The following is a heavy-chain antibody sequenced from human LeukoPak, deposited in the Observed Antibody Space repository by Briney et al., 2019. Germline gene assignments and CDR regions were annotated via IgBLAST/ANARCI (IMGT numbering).Heavy chain of an antibody. CDR1: GESFSGYY. V-gene: IGHV4-34*01. CDR2: INHSGST. CDR3: ARAGGTIFGVVTLRYYFDY. J-gene: IGHJ4*02. Sequence: SETLCLSCAVYGESFSGYYWSWIRQPPGKGLEWIGEINHSGSTNYNPSLKSRVTISVDTSKNQFSLKLSSVTAADTAVYYCARAGGTIFGVVTLRYYFDYWGQGTLVTVSS. D-gene: IGHD3-3*01.